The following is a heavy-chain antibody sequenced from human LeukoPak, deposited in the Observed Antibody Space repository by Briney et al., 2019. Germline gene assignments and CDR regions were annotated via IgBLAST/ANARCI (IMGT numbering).Heavy chain of an antibody. V-gene: IGHV3-30*18. J-gene: IGHJ4*02. CDR3: AKDRLGAVAGSVRY. CDR2: ISYDGSNK. D-gene: IGHD6-19*01. CDR1: GFTFSSYG. Sequence: QSGGSLRLSCAASGFTFSSYGMHWVRQAPGKGLEWVAVISYDGSNKYYADSVKGRFTISRDNSKNTLYLQMNSLRAEDTAVYYCAKDRLGAVAGSVRYWGQGTLVTVSS.